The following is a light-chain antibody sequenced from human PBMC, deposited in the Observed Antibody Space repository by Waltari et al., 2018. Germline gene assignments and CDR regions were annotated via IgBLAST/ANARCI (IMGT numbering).Light chain of an antibody. CDR1: SSDVGGYNY. CDR2: DVS. V-gene: IGLV2-14*03. Sequence: QSALTQPASVSGSPGQSITISCTGTSSDVGGYNYVSWYQQHPGKAPQLMIYDVSNRPLVVSNRFAGSMSGNTASLTISGLQAEDEADYYCSSYTSSSTVVFGGGTKLTVL. J-gene: IGLJ2*01. CDR3: SSYTSSSTVV.